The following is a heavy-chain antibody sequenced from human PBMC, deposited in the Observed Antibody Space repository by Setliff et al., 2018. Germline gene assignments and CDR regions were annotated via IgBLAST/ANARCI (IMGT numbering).Heavy chain of an antibody. J-gene: IGHJ3*02. CDR1: NFSLTSGFF. D-gene: IGHD1-26*01. V-gene: IGHV4-38-2*02. Sequence: SETLSLTCTVSNFSLTSGFFWAWVRQPPGKGLEWIATVYHRGSTDYKPSLKSRATISVDTSKNQFSLKLTSMTAADTAVYFCARDASASDGRNAFDIWGQGTMVTVSS. CDR2: VYHRGST. CDR3: ARDASASDGRNAFDI.